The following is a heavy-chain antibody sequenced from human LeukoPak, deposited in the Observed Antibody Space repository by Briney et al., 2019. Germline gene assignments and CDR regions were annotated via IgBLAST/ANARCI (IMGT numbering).Heavy chain of an antibody. Sequence: GRSLRLSCEGSGFIFSNYALHWVRQTPDKGLEWAAAISYDGDNKFYADSVKGRFTISRDNSKNTLYGEMKSLRVEDTAVYYCARDVMAVEGNLGHWGQGTQVTVSA. CDR2: ISYDGDNK. J-gene: IGHJ4*02. D-gene: IGHD6-19*01. V-gene: IGHV3-30-3*01. CDR1: GFIFSNYA. CDR3: ARDVMAVEGNLGH.